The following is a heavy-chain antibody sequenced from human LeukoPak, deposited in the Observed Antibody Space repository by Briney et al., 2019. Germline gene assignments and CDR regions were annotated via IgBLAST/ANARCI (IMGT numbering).Heavy chain of an antibody. Sequence: GASVKVSCKVSGDILTELSMHWVRQAPGQGLEWMGWISAYNGNTNYAQKLQGRVTMTTDTSTSTAYMELRSLRSDDTAVYYCARHLLFCSSTSCYRDYYCYYMDVWGKGTTVTISS. CDR2: ISAYNGNT. CDR3: ARHLLFCSSTSCYRDYYCYYMDV. D-gene: IGHD2-2*02. J-gene: IGHJ6*03. CDR1: GDILTELS. V-gene: IGHV1-18*01.